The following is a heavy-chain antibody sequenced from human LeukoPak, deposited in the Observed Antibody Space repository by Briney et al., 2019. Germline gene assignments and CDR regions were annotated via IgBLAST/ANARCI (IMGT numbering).Heavy chain of an antibody. Sequence: GGSLRLSCAASGFTFSGYGMHWVRQAPGKGLEWVAIIWYDGSNKYYADSVKGRFTISRDNSKNTLYLQMNSLRAEDTAVYYCARVSCSGGSCYPYSYYDMDVWGQGTTVTVCS. CDR3: ARVSCSGGSCYPYSYYDMDV. J-gene: IGHJ6*02. CDR1: GFTFSGYG. D-gene: IGHD2-15*01. CDR2: IWYDGSNK. V-gene: IGHV3-33*01.